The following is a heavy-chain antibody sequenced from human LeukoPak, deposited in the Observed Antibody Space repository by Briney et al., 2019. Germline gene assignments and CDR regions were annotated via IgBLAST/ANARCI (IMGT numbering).Heavy chain of an antibody. V-gene: IGHV3-43*02. D-gene: IGHD3-3*01. J-gene: IGHJ6*03. CDR3: AKETIPYGRSYYYMDV. CDR2: ISGDGGST. Sequence: PGGSLRLSCAASGFTFDDYAMDWVRQAPGKGLEWVSLISGDGGSTYYADSVKGRFTISRDNSKNSLHLQMSSLRTEDTALYYCAKETIPYGRSYYYMDVWGKGTTVTVSS. CDR1: GFTFDDYA.